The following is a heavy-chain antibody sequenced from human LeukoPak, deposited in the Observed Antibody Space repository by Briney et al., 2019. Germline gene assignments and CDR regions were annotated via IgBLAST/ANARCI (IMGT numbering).Heavy chain of an antibody. CDR1: GYSFTSYW. CDR3: ARLSLGPYYDFWSGYSPDAFDI. V-gene: IGHV5-51*01. D-gene: IGHD3-3*01. J-gene: IGHJ3*02. CDR2: IYPGDSDT. Sequence: GESLKISCKGSGYSFTSYWLGWVRQMPGKGLEWMGIIYPGDSDTRYSPSFQGQVTISADKSISTAYLQWSSLKASDTAMYYCARLSLGPYYDFWSGYSPDAFDIWGQGTMVTVSS.